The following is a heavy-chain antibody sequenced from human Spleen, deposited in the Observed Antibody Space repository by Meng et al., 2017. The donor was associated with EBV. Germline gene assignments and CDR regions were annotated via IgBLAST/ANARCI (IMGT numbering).Heavy chain of an antibody. CDR3: ARLPGIAVTGQDY. D-gene: IGHD6-19*01. CDR1: GYIFTGYY. J-gene: IGHJ4*02. Sequence: VHLVQAGAEVNKPGASVKVSCKASGYIFTGYYIHWVRQAPGQGLEWMGRINPNSGGSNYAQKFQGRVNMTRDTSISTAYMELNRLRSDDTAVYYCARLPGIAVTGQDYWGLGTLVTVSS. V-gene: IGHV1-2*06. CDR2: INPNSGGS.